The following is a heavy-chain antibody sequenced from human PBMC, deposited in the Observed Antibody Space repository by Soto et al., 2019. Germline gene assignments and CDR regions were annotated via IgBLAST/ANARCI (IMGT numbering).Heavy chain of an antibody. J-gene: IGHJ3*02. D-gene: IGHD6-19*01. V-gene: IGHV3-73*01. CDR3: TRQVESSGWYDPGAFDI. Sequence: PGGSLRLSCAASGFTFSGSAMHWVRQASGKGLEWVGRIRSKANSYATAYAASVKGRFTISRDDSKNTAYLQMNSLKTEDTAVYYCTRQVESSGWYDPGAFDIWGQGTTVTVSS. CDR1: GFTFSGSA. CDR2: IRSKANSYAT.